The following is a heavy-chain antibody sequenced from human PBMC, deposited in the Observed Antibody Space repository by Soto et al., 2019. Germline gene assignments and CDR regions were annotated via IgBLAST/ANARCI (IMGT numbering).Heavy chain of an antibody. CDR3: ARNATFSLGFYYYGMDV. Sequence: PXESLTISCRGSVNTFSGHWIGLVRQMPERGLEWMGIIYPCDSDTRYSPSFEGQVTISADWSISTAYLQSSSLKASDTAIYYCARNATFSLGFYYYGMDVWGQGTTVTVSS. CDR1: VNTFSGHW. V-gene: IGHV5-51*01. CDR2: IYPCDSDT. D-gene: IGHD5-12*01. J-gene: IGHJ6*02.